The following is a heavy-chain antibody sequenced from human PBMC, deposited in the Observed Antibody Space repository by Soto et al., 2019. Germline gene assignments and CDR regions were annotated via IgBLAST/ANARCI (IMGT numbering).Heavy chain of an antibody. CDR1: GGSFSGYY. D-gene: IGHD3-22*01. Sequence: QVQLQQWGAGLLKPSETLSLTCAVYGGSFSGYYWSWIRQPPGKGLEWIGEINHSGGTNYNPSLKSRVTISVDTSKNQFSLKLSSVTAADTAVYYCARANYYDSSGEYYGMDVWGQGTTVTVSS. CDR2: INHSGGT. J-gene: IGHJ6*02. CDR3: ARANYYDSSGEYYGMDV. V-gene: IGHV4-34*01.